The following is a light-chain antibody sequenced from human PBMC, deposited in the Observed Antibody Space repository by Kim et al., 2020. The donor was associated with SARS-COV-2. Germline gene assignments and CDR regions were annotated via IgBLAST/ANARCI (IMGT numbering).Light chain of an antibody. CDR1: QSVNSNY. CDR3: QHYGSSRYT. V-gene: IGKV3-20*01. Sequence: LSPGERAPLACRASQSVNSNYLAWYQQRPGQAPRLLIFGASTRATAIPDRFSGSGSGTDFTLTIRRLEPEDFAVYYCQHYGSSRYTFGQGTKLEI. J-gene: IGKJ2*01. CDR2: GAS.